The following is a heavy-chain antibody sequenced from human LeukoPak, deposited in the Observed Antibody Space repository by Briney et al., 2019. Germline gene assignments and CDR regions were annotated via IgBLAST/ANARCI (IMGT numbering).Heavy chain of an antibody. CDR1: GFPFSAYD. V-gene: IGHV3-13*01. J-gene: IGHJ2*01. CDR2: FGSAGDT. CDR3: VRGALPGDNWYFDL. Sequence: PGGSPRLSCATSGFPFSAYDMHWVRQAPGKGLEWVSAFGSAGDTYYPGAVKGRFTISRDYAKSSLFLQMNNLIAGDTAVYFCVRGALPGDNWYFDLWGRGTLVTVSS.